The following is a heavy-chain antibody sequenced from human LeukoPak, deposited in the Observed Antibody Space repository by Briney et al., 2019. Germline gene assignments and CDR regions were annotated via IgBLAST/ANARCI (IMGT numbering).Heavy chain of an antibody. CDR2: IYSGGST. Sequence: GGSLRLSCAASGFIVSRNYMTWVRQAPGKGLEWVSVIYSGGSTYYADSVKGRFTISRDNSKNTLYLQMNSLRAEDTAVYYCARDFPGIAVAGTRPLDYWGQGTLVTVSS. J-gene: IGHJ4*02. D-gene: IGHD6-19*01. CDR1: GFIVSRNY. CDR3: ARDFPGIAVAGTRPLDY. V-gene: IGHV3-53*01.